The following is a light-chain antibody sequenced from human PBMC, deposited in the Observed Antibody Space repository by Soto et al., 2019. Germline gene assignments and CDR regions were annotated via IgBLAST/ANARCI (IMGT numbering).Light chain of an antibody. V-gene: IGLV2-23*02. CDR3: CSYPVSRTLVI. Sequence: QSALTQPASVSGSPGQSITISCTGTSSDVGSYDLVSWYQQHPGKAPKLMIYEVIKRPSGVSNRFAGSKSGNTASLTISGLQAEDEAYYYCCSYPVSRTLVIFGGGTKLTVL. CDR2: EVI. CDR1: SSDVGSYDL. J-gene: IGLJ2*01.